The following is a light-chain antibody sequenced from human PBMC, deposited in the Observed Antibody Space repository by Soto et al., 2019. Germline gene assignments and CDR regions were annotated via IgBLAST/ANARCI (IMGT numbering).Light chain of an antibody. Sequence: DIQMTQSPSSVSASVGDRVTITCRASQGISSCFAWYQQKPVKVATLLIYAASSLQSGVPSRFSGSGSGTDFTLTTSSLQPADVATYYCQQDNSLPLTFGQGTRLEIK. J-gene: IGKJ5*01. V-gene: IGKV1-12*01. CDR2: AAS. CDR1: QGISSC. CDR3: QQDNSLPLT.